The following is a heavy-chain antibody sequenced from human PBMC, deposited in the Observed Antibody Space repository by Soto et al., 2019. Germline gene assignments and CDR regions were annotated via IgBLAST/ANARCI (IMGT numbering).Heavy chain of an antibody. Sequence: GGSLRLSCAASGFTFSSYAMSWVRQAPGKGLEWVSAISGSGGTTYYADSVKGRFTFSRDNSKNTLYLQMNSLRAEDTAVYYCAKSSRKYYFESWGQGTLVTVSS. CDR2: ISGSGGTT. CDR1: GFTFSSYA. V-gene: IGHV3-23*01. J-gene: IGHJ4*02. CDR3: AKSSRKYYFES.